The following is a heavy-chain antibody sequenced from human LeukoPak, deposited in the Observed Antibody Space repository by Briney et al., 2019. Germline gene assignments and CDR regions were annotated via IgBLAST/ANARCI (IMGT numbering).Heavy chain of an antibody. D-gene: IGHD3-22*01. J-gene: IGHJ4*02. CDR1: GYTLTELS. V-gene: IGHV1-24*01. Sequence: ASVKVSCKVSGYTLTELSMHWVRQAPGKGLEWMGGFDPEDGETIYAQKFQGRVTMTEDTSTDTAYMELSSLRSEDKAVYYCARSWDYYDSSSYYFDYWGQGTLVTVSS. CDR3: ARSWDYYDSSSYYFDY. CDR2: FDPEDGET.